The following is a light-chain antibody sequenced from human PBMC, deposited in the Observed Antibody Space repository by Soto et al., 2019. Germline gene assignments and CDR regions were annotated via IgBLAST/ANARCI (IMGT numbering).Light chain of an antibody. Sequence: EIVLTQSPGTLSLSPGEIATLSCRASQSISNSLAWYQQRPGQSPRLLIYAASSRATGVPDRFSGGGSATDFTLTVSRLEPEDFAVYYCQQYSGSPRTFGQGTKLEIK. V-gene: IGKV3-20*01. CDR2: AAS. CDR3: QQYSGSPRT. J-gene: IGKJ2*01. CDR1: QSISNS.